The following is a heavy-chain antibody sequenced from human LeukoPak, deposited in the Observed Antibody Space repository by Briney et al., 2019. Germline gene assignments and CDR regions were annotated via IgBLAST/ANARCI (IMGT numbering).Heavy chain of an antibody. CDR2: INPSGGSP. V-gene: IGHV1-46*01. J-gene: IGHJ4*02. D-gene: IGHD3-22*01. CDR3: ARVGSVDTSGYYDY. CDR1: GYTFTTYY. Sequence: ASVKVSCKASGYTFTTYYIHWVRQAPGQGLEWLGIINPSGGSPTYAQKFQGRVTMTRDTYTSTVYMELSSLRSDDTAVYYCARVGSVDTSGYYDYWGQGTLVTVSS.